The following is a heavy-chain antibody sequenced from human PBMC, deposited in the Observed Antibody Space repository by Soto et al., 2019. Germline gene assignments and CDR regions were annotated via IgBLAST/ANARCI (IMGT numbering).Heavy chain of an antibody. Sequence: QVQLVQSGAEVKKPGASVTVSCKASGYTFTSYAMHWVRQAPGQRLEWMGWINAGNGNTKYSQKFQGRVTITRDTSASTAYMEMSSLRSADTAVYYCARGGSLYWYFALWGRGTLVTVSS. D-gene: IGHD1-26*01. CDR1: GYTFTSYA. CDR3: ARGGSLYWYFAL. J-gene: IGHJ2*01. CDR2: INAGNGNT. V-gene: IGHV1-3*01.